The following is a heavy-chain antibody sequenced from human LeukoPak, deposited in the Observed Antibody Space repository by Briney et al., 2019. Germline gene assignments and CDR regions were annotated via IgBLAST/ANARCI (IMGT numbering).Heavy chain of an antibody. J-gene: IGHJ4*02. Sequence: PGGSLRLSCAASGFTFSAYGMHWVRQAPGKGLEWVAVVWYDGGNKYYVDSVKGRFTISRDNSKNTLYPQMNTLRVEDTAFYYCARGTAAGTEVGGPDYWGQGTLVTVSS. V-gene: IGHV3-33*01. D-gene: IGHD6-13*01. CDR3: ARGTAAGTEVGGPDY. CDR2: VWYDGGNK. CDR1: GFTFSAYG.